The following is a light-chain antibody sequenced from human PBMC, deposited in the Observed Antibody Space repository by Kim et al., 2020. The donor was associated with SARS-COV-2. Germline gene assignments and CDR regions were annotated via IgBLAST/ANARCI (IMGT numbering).Light chain of an antibody. CDR3: NSRDSSGNHVI. V-gene: IGLV3-19*01. Sequence: ALGPTVRITCQVDSLRSSYATWYQQRPGQAPILVIYGRNKRPAGIPDRFSASTSGNTASLTITGAQAEDEADYYCNSRDSSGNHVIFGGGTQLTVL. CDR2: GRN. CDR1: SLRSSY. J-gene: IGLJ2*01.